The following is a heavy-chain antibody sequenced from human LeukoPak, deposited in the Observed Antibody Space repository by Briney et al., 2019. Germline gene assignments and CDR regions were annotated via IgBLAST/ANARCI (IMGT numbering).Heavy chain of an antibody. CDR2: IIPIFGTA. CDR1: GGTFSSYA. D-gene: IGHD6-6*01. Sequence: GASVKVSCKASGGTFSSYAISWVRQAPGQGLEWMGGIIPIFGTANYAQKFQGRVTITADESTSTVYMELSSLRSEDTAVYYCRYSSSAQYFDYWGQGTLVTVSS. CDR3: RYSSSAQYFDY. V-gene: IGHV1-69*01. J-gene: IGHJ4*02.